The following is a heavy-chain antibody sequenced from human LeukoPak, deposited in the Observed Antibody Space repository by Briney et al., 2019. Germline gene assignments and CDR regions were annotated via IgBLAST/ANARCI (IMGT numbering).Heavy chain of an antibody. J-gene: IGHJ4*02. CDR3: AIAYESGSFYRAFAY. CDR2: ISGDSDNK. Sequence: GGSLRLSCAASGFNVAAYAMYWVRQPPGKSLEWVSLISGDSDNKYSAASVKGRFAISRDNSKNSLYLQMNSLTTEDTALYYCAIAYESGSFYRAFAYWGQGTLVTVSS. V-gene: IGHV3-43*02. D-gene: IGHD3-10*01. CDR1: GFNVAAYA.